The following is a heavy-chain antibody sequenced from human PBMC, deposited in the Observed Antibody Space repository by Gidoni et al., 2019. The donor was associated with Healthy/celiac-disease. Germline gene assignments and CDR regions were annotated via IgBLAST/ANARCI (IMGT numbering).Heavy chain of an antibody. J-gene: IGHJ5*02. CDR1: VFTFRSYS. V-gene: IGHV3-30-3*01. CDR3: AREWGTGGYGDHEGWFDP. D-gene: IGHD4-17*01. Sequence: QVQLVESGGGVVQPGRSLRLSCAASVFTFRSYSMHWVRQAPGKGLGWGAGIAYDGSNKYYADSVKGRFTIARDNSKNTLYLQMNSLRAEDTAVYYCAREWGTGGYGDHEGWFDPWGQGTLVTVSS. CDR2: IAYDGSNK.